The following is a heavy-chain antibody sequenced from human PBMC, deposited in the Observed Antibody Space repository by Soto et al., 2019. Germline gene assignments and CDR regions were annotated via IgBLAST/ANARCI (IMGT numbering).Heavy chain of an antibody. V-gene: IGHV4-39*07. D-gene: IGHD3-10*01. J-gene: IGHJ5*02. CDR3: ARSSMSLWFGELLYWFVP. Sequence: SETLSLTCTVSGGSISSSSYYWGWIRQPPGKGLEWIGSIYYSGSTYYNPSLKSRVTISVDTSKNQFSLKLSSVTAADTAVYYCARSSMSLWFGELLYWFVPWGQGTLVTVSS. CDR2: IYYSGST. CDR1: GGSISSSSYY.